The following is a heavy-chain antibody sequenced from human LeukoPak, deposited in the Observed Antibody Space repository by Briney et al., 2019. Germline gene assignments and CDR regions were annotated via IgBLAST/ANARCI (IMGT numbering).Heavy chain of an antibody. V-gene: IGHV4-31*03. CDR3: AREGDNYYGSGSYYVY. Sequence: PSQTLSLTCTVSGGSISSGGYYWSWIRQHPGKGLEWIGYIYYSGSTYYNPSLKSRVTISVDTSKNQFSLKLSSVTAADTAVYYCAREGDNYYGSGSYYVYWGQGTLVTVSS. CDR1: GGSISSGGYY. CDR2: IYYSGST. D-gene: IGHD3-10*01. J-gene: IGHJ4*02.